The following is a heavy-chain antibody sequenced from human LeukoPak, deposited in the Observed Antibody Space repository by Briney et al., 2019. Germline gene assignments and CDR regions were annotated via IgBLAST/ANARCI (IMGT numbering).Heavy chain of an antibody. CDR1: GGSISSSIYY. CDR2: IYYSGST. V-gene: IGHV4-39*02. J-gene: IGHJ5*02. CDR3: ARDSRYSSGWYGLDP. Sequence: PSETLSLTCSVSGGSISSSIYYWGWIRQPPGKGLEWIGSIYYSGSTYYNPSLKSRVTISVDTSKNQFSLKLRSVTAADTAVYYCARDSRYSSGWYGLDPWGQGTLVTVSS. D-gene: IGHD6-19*01.